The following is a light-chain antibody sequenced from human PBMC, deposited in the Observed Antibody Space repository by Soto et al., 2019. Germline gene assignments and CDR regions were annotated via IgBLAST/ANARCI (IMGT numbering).Light chain of an antibody. CDR3: CSDAGRSTYV. V-gene: IGLV2-23*02. J-gene: IGLJ1*01. CDR1: GSYNF. Sequence: QPVLTQPASVSGSPGQSITISCTVGSYNFVSWYQQHPGKAPKVLIYEVSKRPSGVSDRFSGPKSGNTASLTISGLQAEDEADYYCCSDAGRSTYVFGTGTKLTVL. CDR2: EVS.